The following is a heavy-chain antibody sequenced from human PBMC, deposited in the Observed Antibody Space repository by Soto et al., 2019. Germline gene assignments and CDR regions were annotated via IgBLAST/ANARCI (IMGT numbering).Heavy chain of an antibody. CDR1: GYTFTSYD. CDR3: ARPELLWFGESSDAFDI. D-gene: IGHD3-10*01. V-gene: IGHV1-8*01. CDR2: MNPNSGNT. J-gene: IGHJ3*02. Sequence: ASVKVSCKASGYTFTSYDINWVRQATGQGLEWMGWMNPNSGNTGYAQKFQGRVTMTRNTSISTAYMELSSLRSEDTAVYYCARPELLWFGESSDAFDIWGQGTTVTVSS.